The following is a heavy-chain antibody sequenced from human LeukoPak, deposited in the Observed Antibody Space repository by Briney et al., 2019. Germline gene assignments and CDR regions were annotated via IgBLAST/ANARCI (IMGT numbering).Heavy chain of an antibody. V-gene: IGHV3-9*01. D-gene: IGHD3-10*01. CDR2: ISWNSVTI. CDR1: GFIFDDYA. Sequence: GRSLRLSCAASGFIFDDYAMHWVRQAPGKGLEWVSGISWNSVTITYADSVKGRFTISRDNAKNSLYLQLNSLRAEDTALYYCAKGSYGSGHYSDYWGQGTLVTVSS. CDR3: AKGSYGSGHYSDY. J-gene: IGHJ4*02.